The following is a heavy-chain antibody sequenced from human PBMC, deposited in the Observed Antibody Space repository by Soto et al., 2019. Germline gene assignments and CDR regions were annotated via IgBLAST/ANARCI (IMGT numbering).Heavy chain of an antibody. V-gene: IGHV3-30*19. CDR2: IWYDGSNQ. CDR3: ARGIQLWLRLFDY. J-gene: IGHJ4*02. D-gene: IGHD1-1*01. Sequence: GGSLRLSCAASGFTFSSYGMHWVRQAPGKGLEWVAVIWYDGSNQYYADSVKGRFTISRDNSQNTVYLQMSSLRREDTAVYYCARGIQLWLRLFDYWGQGTLVTVSS. CDR1: GFTFSSYG.